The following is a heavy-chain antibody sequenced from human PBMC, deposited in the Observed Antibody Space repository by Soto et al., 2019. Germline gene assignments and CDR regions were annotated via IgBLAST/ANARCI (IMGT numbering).Heavy chain of an antibody. CDR3: AKGLRFMEH. Sequence: QVHLVESGGGVVQPGRSLRLSCVASGFTFSSYALHWVRQAPGKGLEWVALISNDGMNTFYADSVKGRMTGSRDKAEKNPYLQKNSPRAEDTAVYYCAKGLRFMEHWGQGTVVTVSS. J-gene: IGHJ1*01. D-gene: IGHD1-1*01. CDR1: GFTFSSYA. CDR2: ISNDGMNT. V-gene: IGHV3-30-3*02.